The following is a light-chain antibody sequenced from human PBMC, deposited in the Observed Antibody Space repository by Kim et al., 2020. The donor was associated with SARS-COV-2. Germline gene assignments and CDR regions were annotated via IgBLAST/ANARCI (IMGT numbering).Light chain of an antibody. J-gene: IGKJ2*01. CDR3: TQATLFPYT. V-gene: IGKV2-24*01. CDR1: QSLVHFDGNTY. Sequence: DIVMTQTPLSSPVTLGQPASISCRSSQSLVHFDGNTYLSWLHQRPGQPPRLLIYKISNRFPGVPDRFSGSGAGTDFTLKISRVEAEDVGVYYCTQATLFPYTFGQGTKLEIK. CDR2: KIS.